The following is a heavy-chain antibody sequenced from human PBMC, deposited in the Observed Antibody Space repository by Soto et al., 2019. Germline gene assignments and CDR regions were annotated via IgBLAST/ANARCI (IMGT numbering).Heavy chain of an antibody. CDR3: ARDGDLQVVVPAATHYYYYGMDF. J-gene: IGHJ6*02. CDR1: GGIFHGYG. D-gene: IGHD2-2*01. V-gene: IGHV3-30*19. CDR2: ISYDGSNK. Sequence: GGSLRLSCAVPGGIFHGYGMHWVRQAPGKGLEWVAIISYDGSNKYYADSVKGRFTISRDNSKNTLYLQMNSLRAEDTAVYYCARDGDLQVVVPAATHYYYYGMDFXGQGTTVTVSS.